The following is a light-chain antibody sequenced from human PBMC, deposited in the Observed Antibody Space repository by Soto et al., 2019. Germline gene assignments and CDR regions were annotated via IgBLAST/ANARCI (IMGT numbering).Light chain of an antibody. J-gene: IGKJ1*01. CDR3: LQYHNLWA. V-gene: IGKV3-15*01. CDR2: RAS. CDR1: QNIYYN. Sequence: IMMTQSPATVSVSPGESATLSCRASQNIYYNVAWYQQRPGQAPRLLIYRASTTAPGVPARFSGSGSGTEFTLTISSLQPEDFTFYSCLQYHNLWAFGQGTKVDIK.